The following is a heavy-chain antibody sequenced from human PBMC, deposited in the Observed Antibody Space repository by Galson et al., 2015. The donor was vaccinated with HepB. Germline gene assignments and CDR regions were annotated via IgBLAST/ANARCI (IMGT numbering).Heavy chain of an antibody. V-gene: IGHV3-23*01. CDR2: INALDGDT. J-gene: IGHJ4*02. D-gene: IGHD2-15*01. Sequence: SLRLSCAASGFAFEKFVMTWVRQAPGKGLEWVSDINALDGDTYYADSVKGRFIVSRDNSKNMVHLQMNRLRAEDAGLYYCAKGCSGGSCYLRRLFVDWGQGTLVVVSS. CDR1: GFAFEKFV. CDR3: AKGCSGGSCYLRRLFVD.